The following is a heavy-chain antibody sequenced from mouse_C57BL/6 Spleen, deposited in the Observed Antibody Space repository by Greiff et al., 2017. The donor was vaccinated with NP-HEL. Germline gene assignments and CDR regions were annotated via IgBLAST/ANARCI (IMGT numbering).Heavy chain of an antibody. CDR1: GYTFTDHT. CDR2: IYPRDGST. V-gene: IGHV1-78*01. D-gene: IGHD2-1*01. J-gene: IGHJ1*03. Sequence: VKLQESDAELVKPGASVKISCKVSGYTFTDHTIHWMKQRPEQGLEWIGYIYPRDGSTKYNEKFKGKATLTADKSSSTAYMQLNSLTSEDAAVYFCARRRNGNYDWYFDVWGTGTTVTVSS. CDR3: ARRRNGNYDWYFDV.